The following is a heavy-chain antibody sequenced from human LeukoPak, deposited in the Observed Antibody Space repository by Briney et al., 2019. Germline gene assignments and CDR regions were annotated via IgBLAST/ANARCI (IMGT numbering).Heavy chain of an antibody. Sequence: GASVKVSCKASGYTFTGYYMHWVRQAPGQGLEWMGWINPNSGGTNYAQKFQGRVTMTRDTSINTAYMELSRLRSDDTAVYYCARDRDIYCSGGSCYGPSLTVTRWFDPWGQGTLVTVSS. CDR2: INPNSGGT. CDR1: GYTFTGYY. V-gene: IGHV1-2*02. J-gene: IGHJ5*02. D-gene: IGHD2-15*01. CDR3: ARDRDIYCSGGSCYGPSLTVTRWFDP.